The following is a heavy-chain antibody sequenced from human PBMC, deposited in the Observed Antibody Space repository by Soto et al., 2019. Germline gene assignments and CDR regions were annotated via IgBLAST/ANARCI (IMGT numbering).Heavy chain of an antibody. CDR1: GGTISNLS. J-gene: IGHJ5*02. CDR2: ISSSSSYI. D-gene: IGHD2-2*01. Sequence: PGRPLRHSKTVSGGTISNLSVSWVRQTPGKGLEWVSSISSSSSYIYYADSVKGRFTISRDNAKNSLYLQMNSLRAEDTAVYYCARDFYCSSTSCHEAHNWFDPWGQGTLVTVSS. V-gene: IGHV3-21*01. CDR3: ARDFYCSSTSCHEAHNWFDP.